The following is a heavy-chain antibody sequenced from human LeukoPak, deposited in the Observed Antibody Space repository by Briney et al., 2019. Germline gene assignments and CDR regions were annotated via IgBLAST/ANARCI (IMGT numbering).Heavy chain of an antibody. CDR3: TTDLRS. CDR1: GFTFSSYS. CDR2: ITSRTKGGTT. V-gene: IGHV3-15*01. J-gene: IGHJ5*02. Sequence: GGSLRLSCAASGFTFSSYSMNWVRQAPGKGLEWVGRITSRTKGGTTVYAAPVKGRFTISRDDSKNTLYLQMNSVRTEDTALYYCTTDLRSWGQGTLVTVAS.